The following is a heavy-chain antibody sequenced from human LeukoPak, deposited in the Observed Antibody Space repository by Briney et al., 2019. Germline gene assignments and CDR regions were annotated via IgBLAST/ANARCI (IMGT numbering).Heavy chain of an antibody. CDR1: GGTFSSYA. CDR3: ARDLRAWGGAFDI. V-gene: IGHV1-69*05. CDR2: IIPIFGTA. D-gene: IGHD3-16*01. J-gene: IGHJ3*02. Sequence: SVKVSCTASGGTFSSYAISWVRQAPGQGLERMGGIIPIFGTANYAQKFQGRVTITTDESTSTAYMELSSLRSEDTAVYYCARDLRAWGGAFDIWGQGTMVTVSS.